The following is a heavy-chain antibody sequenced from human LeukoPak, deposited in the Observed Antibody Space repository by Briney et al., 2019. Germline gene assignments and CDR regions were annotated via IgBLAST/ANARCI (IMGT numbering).Heavy chain of an antibody. J-gene: IGHJ5*02. CDR1: GFTVSSNY. CDR2: IYNDGNT. D-gene: IGHD7-27*01. V-gene: IGHV3-53*04. Sequence: PGGSLRLSCAASGFTVSSNYMSWVRQAPGKGLEWVSLIYNDGNTYYADSVKGRFTITRHSSKNSLYLQMNSLEPEDTAVYYCARVNWAAFGTWGQGTLVTVSS. CDR3: ARVNWAAFGT.